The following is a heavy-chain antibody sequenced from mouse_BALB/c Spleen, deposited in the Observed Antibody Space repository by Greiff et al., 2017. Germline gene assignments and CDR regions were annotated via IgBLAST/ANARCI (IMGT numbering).Heavy chain of an antibody. D-gene: IGHD2-1*01. CDR3: ASPYGNYPLAMDY. CDR2: IDPSDSET. J-gene: IGHJ4*01. CDR1: GYSFTSYW. Sequence: VQLQQSGPQLVRPGASVKISCKASGYSFTSYWMHWVKQRPGQGLEWIGMIDPSDSETRLNQKFKDKATLTVDKSSSTAYMQLSSPTSEDSAVYYCASPYGNYPLAMDYWGQGTSVTVSS. V-gene: IGHV1S127*01.